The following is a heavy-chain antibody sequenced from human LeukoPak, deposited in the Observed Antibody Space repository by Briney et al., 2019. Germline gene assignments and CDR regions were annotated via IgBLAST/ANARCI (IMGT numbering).Heavy chain of an antibody. CDR3: AKIAARHDAFDI. D-gene: IGHD6-6*01. CDR2: IIPFFGTA. J-gene: IGHJ3*02. Sequence: SVKVSCKASGGTFSSYAISWVRQAPGQGLEWMGGIIPFFGTANYAQKFQGRVTITTDESTSKAYMELSSLRSEDTAVDYCAKIAARHDAFDIWGQGTMVNVSS. V-gene: IGHV1-69*05. CDR1: GGTFSSYA.